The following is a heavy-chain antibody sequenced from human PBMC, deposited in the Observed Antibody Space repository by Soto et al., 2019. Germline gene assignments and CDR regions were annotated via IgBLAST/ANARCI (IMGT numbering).Heavy chain of an antibody. CDR1: GDSVSSNSAA. V-gene: IGHV6-1*01. J-gene: IGHJ5*02. CDR2: TYYRSKWYN. D-gene: IGHD6-13*01. Sequence: SQTLSLTCAISGDSVSSNSAAWNWIRQSPSRGLEWLGRTYYRSKWYNDYAVSVKSRITINPDTSKNQFSLRLNSVTPEDTAVYYCARDLDSSSWYEGRWYDPWGQGTLVTVSS. CDR3: ARDLDSSSWYEGRWYDP.